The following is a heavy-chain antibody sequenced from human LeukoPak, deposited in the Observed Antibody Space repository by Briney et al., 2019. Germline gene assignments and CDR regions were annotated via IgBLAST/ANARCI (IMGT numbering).Heavy chain of an antibody. J-gene: IGHJ4*02. Sequence: SQTLSLTCTVSGGSISSGGYYWSWIRQHPGKGLEWIGYIYYSGSTYYNPSLKSRVAISVDTSKNQFSLKLSSVTAADTAVYYCAWWRRVTMIGGKYFDYWGQGTLVTVSS. CDR3: AWWRRVTMIGGKYFDY. CDR1: GGSISSGGYY. CDR2: IYYSGST. V-gene: IGHV4-31*03. D-gene: IGHD3-22*01.